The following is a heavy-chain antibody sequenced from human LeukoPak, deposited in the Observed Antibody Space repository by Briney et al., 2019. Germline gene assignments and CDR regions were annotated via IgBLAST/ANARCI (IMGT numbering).Heavy chain of an antibody. CDR3: AKEGEVLRFLEWLLGSYFAY. CDR1: GFTFSSYG. CDR2: ISYDGSNK. V-gene: IGHV3-30*18. Sequence: GGSLRLSCAASGFTFSSYGMHWVRQAPGKGLEWLAVISYDGSNKYYADSVKGRFTISRDNSKNTLYLQMNSLRAEDTAVYYCAKEGEVLRFLEWLLGSYFAYWGQGTLVTVSS. D-gene: IGHD3-3*01. J-gene: IGHJ4*02.